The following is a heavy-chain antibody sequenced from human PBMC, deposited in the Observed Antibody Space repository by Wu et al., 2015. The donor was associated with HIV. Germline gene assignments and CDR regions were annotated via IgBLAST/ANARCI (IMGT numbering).Heavy chain of an antibody. CDR3: TRGTRNYLFDY. Sequence: QAHLVQSGTEVKEPGASVKVSCKASGYTFTSYDINWVRQATGQGLEWMGWINVNSGDSNYARKFRGRLTVTRDTSINTVYMDLSSLKSDDSAIYYCTRGTRNYLFDYWGQGALVTVSS. V-gene: IGHV1-8*02. CDR1: GYTFTSYD. J-gene: IGHJ4*02. CDR2: INVNSGDS. D-gene: IGHD4-11*01.